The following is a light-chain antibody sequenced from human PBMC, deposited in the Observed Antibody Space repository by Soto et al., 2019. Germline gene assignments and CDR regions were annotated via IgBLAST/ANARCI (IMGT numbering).Light chain of an antibody. J-gene: IGKJ5*01. Sequence: EVVLTQSPATLSLSPGERATLSCRASQSVSSYLAWYQQKTGQAPRLLIYDASNRATGIPARFSGSGSWTDFTLTISSLEPEDFAIYYCRQRSKWPPFTFGQGTRLEIK. CDR1: QSVSSY. V-gene: IGKV3-11*01. CDR2: DAS. CDR3: RQRSKWPPFT.